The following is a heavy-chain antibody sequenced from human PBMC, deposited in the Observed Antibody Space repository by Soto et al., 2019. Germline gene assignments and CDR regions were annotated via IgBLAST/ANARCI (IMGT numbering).Heavy chain of an antibody. V-gene: IGHV3-33*06. D-gene: IGHD3-9*01. CDR2: IWYDGTNK. Sequence: QVQLVESGGGVVQPGRSLRLSCAASGFTFSSYGMHWVRQAPGKGLEWVAVIWYDGTNKFYADSVKARFTVSRDNSKNTLYLDMNSLRVEDTAVYYCAKDLGALDHVDWYGDFDYWGQGTPVTVSS. J-gene: IGHJ4*02. CDR3: AKDLGALDHVDWYGDFDY. CDR1: GFTFSSYG.